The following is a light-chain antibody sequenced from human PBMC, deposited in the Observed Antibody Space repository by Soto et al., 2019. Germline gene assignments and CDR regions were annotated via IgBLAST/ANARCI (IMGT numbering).Light chain of an antibody. CDR3: QQSYSTPRT. CDR1: QSISNY. J-gene: IGKJ1*01. CDR2: AAS. V-gene: IGKV1-39*01. Sequence: DIQMTQSPSSLSASLGDRVTIACRASQSISNYLNWYQQKPGKAPKLLIYAASSLQSGVPSRVSGSGSGTDFTLTISSLKHEDFATYYCQQSYSTPRTFGQGTKWIS.